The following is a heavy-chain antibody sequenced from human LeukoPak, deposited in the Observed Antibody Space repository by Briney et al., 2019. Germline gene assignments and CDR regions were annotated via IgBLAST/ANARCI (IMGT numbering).Heavy chain of an antibody. D-gene: IGHD4-23*01. CDR3: ARHADYGGNFNFDY. J-gene: IGHJ4*02. CDR1: GGSISSSSYY. Sequence: SETLSLTCTVSGGSISSSSYYWGWIRQPPGKGLEWIGSIYYSGSIYYNPSLKSRVTISVDTSKNQFSLKLSSVTAADTAVYYCARHADYGGNFNFDYWGQGTLVTVSA. CDR2: IYYSGSI. V-gene: IGHV4-39*01.